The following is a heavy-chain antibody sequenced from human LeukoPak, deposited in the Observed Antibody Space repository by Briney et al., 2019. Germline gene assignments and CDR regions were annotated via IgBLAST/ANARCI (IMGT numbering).Heavy chain of an antibody. CDR2: ISYSGST. CDR3: ARVLVGPITTVTTGDY. J-gene: IGHJ4*02. CDR1: GGSISSDDYY. V-gene: IGHV4-30-4*01. D-gene: IGHD4-17*01. Sequence: SETLSLTCTVSGGSISSDDYYWSWIRQPPGKGLEWIGYISYSGSTYYNPSLKSRVIISVDTSKNQFSLNLISVTAADTAVYYCARVLVGPITTVTTGDYWGQGTLVTVSS.